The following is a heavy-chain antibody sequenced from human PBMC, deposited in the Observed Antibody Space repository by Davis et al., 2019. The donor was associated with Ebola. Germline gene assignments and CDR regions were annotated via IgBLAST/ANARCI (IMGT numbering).Heavy chain of an antibody. D-gene: IGHD6-13*01. CDR2: IYTSGST. CDR1: GGSISSYY. V-gene: IGHV4-4*07. CDR3: ARDGVAAAGTPDYYYYYYSMDV. J-gene: IGHJ6*02. Sequence: PGGSLRLSCTVSGGSISSYYWSWIRQPAGKGLEWIGRIYTSGSTNYNPSLKSRVTMSVDTSKNQFSLKLSSVTAADTAVYYCARDGVAAAGTPDYYYYYYSMDVWGQGTTVTVSS.